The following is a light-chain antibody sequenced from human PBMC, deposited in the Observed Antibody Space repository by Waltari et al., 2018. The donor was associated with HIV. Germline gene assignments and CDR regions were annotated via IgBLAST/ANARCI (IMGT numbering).Light chain of an antibody. V-gene: IGLV2-23*02. CDR3: SSYATGNTYV. Sequence: QSALTQPASVSGSPGQSITISCTGTNSDIGKYNLVSWYQQHPGKVPKVLIFEVTTRPSGISHRFSGSKSANTASLTISGLQAEDEADYYCSSYATGNTYVFGTGTSVTVL. CDR2: EVT. J-gene: IGLJ1*01. CDR1: NSDIGKYNL.